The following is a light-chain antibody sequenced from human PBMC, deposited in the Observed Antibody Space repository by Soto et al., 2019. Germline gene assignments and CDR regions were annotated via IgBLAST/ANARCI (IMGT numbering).Light chain of an antibody. V-gene: IGLV2-14*01. CDR2: GVS. CDR3: NSYTTSYTYI. J-gene: IGLJ1*01. CDR1: STDVGAYNY. Sequence: QSVLTQPASLSLSPGQSITISCSGTSTDVGAYNYVSLYQQHPGKAPKLVIYGVSNRPSGVSNRFSGSKSGNTASLTISGLQAEDEADYYCNSYTTSYTYIFGTGTKVTVL.